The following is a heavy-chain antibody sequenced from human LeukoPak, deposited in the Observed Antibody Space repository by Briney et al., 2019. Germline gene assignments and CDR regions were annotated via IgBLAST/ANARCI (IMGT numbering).Heavy chain of an antibody. J-gene: IGHJ4*02. Sequence: GGSLRLSCAASGFTFSSYAMSWVRQAPGKGLEWVSAISGSGGSTYYADSVKGRFTISRDDSKNTLYLQMNSLRAEDTAVYYCARGMASTMVLFPPPYYFDCWGQGTLVTVSS. V-gene: IGHV3-23*01. CDR2: ISGSGGST. CDR1: GFTFSSYA. D-gene: IGHD3-10*01. CDR3: ARGMASTMVLFPPPYYFDC.